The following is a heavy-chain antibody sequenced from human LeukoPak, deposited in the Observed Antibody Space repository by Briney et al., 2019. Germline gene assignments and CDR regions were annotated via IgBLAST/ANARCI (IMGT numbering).Heavy chain of an antibody. CDR2: ISSSGST. CDR3: ARDFYSSGWFDY. CDR1: GDSISSGDYY. J-gene: IGHJ4*02. Sequence: SETLSLTCTVSGDSISSGDYYWSWIRQPAGKGLEWIVRISSSGSTNYNPSLKSRVTISVDTSKNQFSLKLSSVTAADTAVYYCARDFYSSGWFDYWGQGTLVTVSS. V-gene: IGHV4-61*02. D-gene: IGHD6-19*01.